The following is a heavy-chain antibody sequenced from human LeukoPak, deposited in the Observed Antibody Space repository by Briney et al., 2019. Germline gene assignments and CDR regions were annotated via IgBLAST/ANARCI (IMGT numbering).Heavy chain of an antibody. CDR1: GYTFTSYY. J-gene: IGHJ3*02. CDR2: INPSGGST. CDR3: ASLAYCGGDCYGEDAFDI. V-gene: IGHV1-46*03. Sequence: ASVKVSCKASGYTFTSYYMHWVRQAPGQGLEWMGIINPSGGSTSYAQKFQGRVTMTRDTSTSTVYMELSSLRSEDTAVYYCASLAYCGGDCYGEDAFDIWGQGTMVNVSS. D-gene: IGHD2-21*01.